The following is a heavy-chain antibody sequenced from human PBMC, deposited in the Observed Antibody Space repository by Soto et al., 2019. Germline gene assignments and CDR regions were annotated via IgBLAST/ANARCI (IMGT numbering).Heavy chain of an antibody. D-gene: IGHD2-8*02. J-gene: IGHJ5*02. CDR2: GSPKSGGT. V-gene: IGHV1-2*02. Sequence: QVQLVQSAAEVKKPGASVKVSCKASGYNFSDYYIHWVRQAPGQGLEWLGWGSPKSGGTNYAQKFKGRVTMTRDTSSNTVYMDLSGLKSDDTAVFYCAREISGGGTLNWFDPWGQGTLVTVAS. CDR3: AREISGGGTLNWFDP. CDR1: GYNFSDYY.